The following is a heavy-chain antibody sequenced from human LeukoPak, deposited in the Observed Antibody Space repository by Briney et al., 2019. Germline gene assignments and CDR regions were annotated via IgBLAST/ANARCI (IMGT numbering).Heavy chain of an antibody. CDR2: ISAYNGNT. CDR3: ARIQSRIIAARPGNPAFDY. CDR1: GYTFTSYG. J-gene: IGHJ4*02. D-gene: IGHD6-6*01. Sequence: GASVKASRKASGYTFTSYGISWVRQAPGQGLEWMGWISAYNGNTNYAQKLQGRVTMTTDTSTSTVYMELKSLRSDDTAVYYCARIQSRIIAARPGNPAFDYWGRGTLVTVSS. V-gene: IGHV1-18*01.